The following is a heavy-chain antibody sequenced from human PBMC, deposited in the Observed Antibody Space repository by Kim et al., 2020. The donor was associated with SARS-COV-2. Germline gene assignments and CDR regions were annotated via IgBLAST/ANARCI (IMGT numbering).Heavy chain of an antibody. D-gene: IGHD2-15*01. CDR1: GGSISSGDYF. CDR2: IYYSGST. Sequence: SETLSLTCTVSGGSISSGDYFWSWIRQPPGKGLEWIGYIYYSGSTYYNPSLKSRVTISVDTSKNQFSLKLSSVTAADTAVYYCARAGVAAYDYWGQGTLVTVSS. V-gene: IGHV4-30-4*01. CDR3: ARAGVAAYDY. J-gene: IGHJ4*02.